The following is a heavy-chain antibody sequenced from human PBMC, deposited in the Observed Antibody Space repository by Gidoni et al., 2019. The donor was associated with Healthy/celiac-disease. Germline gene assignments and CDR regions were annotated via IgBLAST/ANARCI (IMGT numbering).Heavy chain of an antibody. CDR3: ATSGWQEGYFDY. CDR1: GLTFSSQA. J-gene: IGHJ4*02. CDR2: ISGRRGST. V-gene: IGHV3-23*01. Sequence: EVQLLESGGGLVQPGGSLRLSCAASGLTFSSQAMSWVRHAPGKGLGWVSAISGRRGSTYYADSVKGRFTSSRDNSKNTLYLQMNSLRAEDTAVYYRATSGWQEGYFDYWGQGTLVTVSS. D-gene: IGHD6-19*01.